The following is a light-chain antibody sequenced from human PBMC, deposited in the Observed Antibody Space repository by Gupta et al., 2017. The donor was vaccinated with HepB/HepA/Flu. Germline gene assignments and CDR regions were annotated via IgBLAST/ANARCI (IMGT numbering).Light chain of an antibody. CDR1: SGHSTYI. V-gene: IGLV4-60*03. J-gene: IGLJ3*02. Sequence: QPVLTQSSSASASPGSSVKLTCTLSSGHSTYIIAWHQQQPGKAPRYLMKLEGSGSYNKGSGVPDRFSGSSSGADRYLTISNLQSEDEADYYCETWDSRVFGGGTKLTVL. CDR3: ETWDSRV. CDR2: LEGSGSY.